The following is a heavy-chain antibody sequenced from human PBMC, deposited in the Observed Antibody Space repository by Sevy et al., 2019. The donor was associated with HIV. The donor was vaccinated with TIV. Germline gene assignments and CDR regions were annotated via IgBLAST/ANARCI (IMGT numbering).Heavy chain of an antibody. V-gene: IGHV1-46*01. D-gene: IGHD3-9*01. CDR1: GYTFTSYY. CDR3: ARDSDNYDILTCYYPFDY. J-gene: IGHJ4*02. Sequence: ASVKVSCKASGYTFTSYYMHWVRQAPGQGLEWMGIINPSGGSTSYSQKFQGRVTMTRDTSTSTVYMELSSLRSEDTAVYYCARDSDNYDILTCYYPFDYWGQGTLVTVSS. CDR2: INPSGGST.